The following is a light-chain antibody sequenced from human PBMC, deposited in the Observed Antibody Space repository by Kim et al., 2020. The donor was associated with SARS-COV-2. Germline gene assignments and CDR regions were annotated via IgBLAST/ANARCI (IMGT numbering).Light chain of an antibody. CDR2: SNN. J-gene: IGLJ3*02. V-gene: IGLV1-44*01. CDR3: CSFGGSNTFK. CDR1: SSNIGSNT. Sequence: PGQRVTISCSGSSSNIGSNTVNWYQQLPGTAPKLLIYSNNRRPSGVPDRFSGSKSGTSASLAISGLQADDEADYYCCSFGGSNTFKFGGGTQLTVL.